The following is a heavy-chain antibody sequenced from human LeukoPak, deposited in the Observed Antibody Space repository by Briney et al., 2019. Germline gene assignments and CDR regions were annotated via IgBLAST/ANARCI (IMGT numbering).Heavy chain of an antibody. CDR2: ISSSSSTI. CDR1: GFTFSSYS. D-gene: IGHD3-3*01. J-gene: IGHJ4*02. V-gene: IGHV3-48*02. Sequence: GGSLRLSCAASGFTFSSYSMNWVRQAPGKGLEWVSYISSSSSTIYYADSVKGRFTISRDNAKNSLYLQMNSLRDEDTAVYYCAASYYDLWSGYYPTYWGQGTLVTVSS. CDR3: AASYYDLWSGYYPTY.